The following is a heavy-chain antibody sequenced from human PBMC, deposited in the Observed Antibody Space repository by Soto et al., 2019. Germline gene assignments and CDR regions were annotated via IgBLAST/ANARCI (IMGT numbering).Heavy chain of an antibody. CDR1: GYSISSGYY. CDR3: VRSLVGATDY. D-gene: IGHD1-26*01. Sequence: LSLTFAVSGYSISSGYYWGWIRQPPGKGLEWIGSIYHSGSTYYNPSLKSRVTISVDTSKNQFSLKLSSVTAADTAVYYCVRSLVGATDYWGQGTPVTVSS. J-gene: IGHJ4*02. CDR2: IYHSGST. V-gene: IGHV4-38-2*01.